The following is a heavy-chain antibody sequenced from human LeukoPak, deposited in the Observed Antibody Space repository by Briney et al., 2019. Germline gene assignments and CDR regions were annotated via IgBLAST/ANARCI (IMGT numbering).Heavy chain of an antibody. Sequence: SETLSLTCTVSSGSISSYYWSWIRQPPGKGLEWIGYIYYSGSTNYNPSLKSRVTISVDTSKNQFSLKLSSVTAADTAVYYCAKSIAAAAYYFDYWGQGTLVTVSS. CDR2: IYYSGST. D-gene: IGHD6-13*01. V-gene: IGHV4-59*01. CDR3: AKSIAAAAYYFDY. CDR1: SGSISSYY. J-gene: IGHJ4*02.